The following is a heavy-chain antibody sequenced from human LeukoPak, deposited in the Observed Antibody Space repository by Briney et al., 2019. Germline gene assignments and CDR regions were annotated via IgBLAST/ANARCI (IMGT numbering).Heavy chain of an antibody. D-gene: IGHD4-17*01. CDR1: GGSISSSSYY. CDR2: IYHSGST. Sequence: PSETLSLTCTVSGGSISSSSYYWGWIRQPPGKGLEWIGYIYHSGSTYYNPSLKSRVTISVDRSKNQFSLKVSSVTAADTAVYYCARDATASDYGDAFDIWGQGTMVTVSS. V-gene: IGHV4-39*07. J-gene: IGHJ3*02. CDR3: ARDATASDYGDAFDI.